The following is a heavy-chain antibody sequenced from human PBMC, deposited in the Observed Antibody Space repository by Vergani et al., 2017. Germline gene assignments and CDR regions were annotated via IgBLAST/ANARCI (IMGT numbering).Heavy chain of an antibody. Sequence: EVQLEESGGGLVLPGRSLSLSCVASGFTSAGYARHWVRQAPGQGLEWVSGISWNSNSIGYADSVKRRFTISRDNAKNSLYLQMNSLRAEDTALYYCAKVLGTSSGGGWFDPWGQGTLVTVSS. J-gene: IGHJ5*02. CDR2: ISWNSNSI. CDR1: GFTSAGYA. V-gene: IGHV3-9*02. D-gene: IGHD6-6*01. CDR3: AKVLGTSSGGGWFDP.